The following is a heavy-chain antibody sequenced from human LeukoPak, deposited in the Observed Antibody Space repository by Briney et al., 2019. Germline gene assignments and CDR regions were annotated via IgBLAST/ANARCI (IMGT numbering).Heavy chain of an antibody. V-gene: IGHV1-18*01. CDR1: GYTFTRYG. Sequence: GASVKVSCKASGYTFTRYGFSWVRQAPGQGLEWMGWISSNNGNTKCAQKLQGRVTMTADTTTSTAYMELRSLRSDDTAVYYCARSLHYYDNSGLFIQYWGQGTLVTVSS. CDR2: ISSNNGNT. CDR3: ARSLHYYDNSGLFIQY. D-gene: IGHD3-22*01. J-gene: IGHJ1*01.